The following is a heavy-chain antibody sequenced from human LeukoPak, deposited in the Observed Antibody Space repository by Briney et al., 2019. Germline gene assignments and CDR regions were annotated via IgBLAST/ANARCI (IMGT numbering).Heavy chain of an antibody. CDR3: ARGATYFDY. V-gene: IGHV4-59*01. CDR1: SGSFTHYY. D-gene: IGHD5-12*01. Sequence: PSETLSLTCTVSSGSFTHYYWSWIRQPPGKGLEWIGYIYYRGSTNYNPSLKSRVTISVDTSKNQFSLKVRSVTAADTAVYYCARGATYFDYWGQGTLVTVS. J-gene: IGHJ4*02. CDR2: IYYRGST.